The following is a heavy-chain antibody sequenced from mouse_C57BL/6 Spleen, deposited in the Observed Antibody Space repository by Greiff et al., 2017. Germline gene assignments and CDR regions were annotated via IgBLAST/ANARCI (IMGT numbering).Heavy chain of an antibody. J-gene: IGHJ2*01. V-gene: IGHV1-19*01. Sequence: EVQLQESGPVLVKPGASVKMSCKASGYTFTDYYMNWVKQSHGKSLEWIGVINPYNGGTSYNQKFKGKATLTVDKSSSTAYMELNSLTSEDSAVYYCALDYYGSSPYYFDYWGQGTTLTVSS. D-gene: IGHD1-1*01. CDR2: INPYNGGT. CDR3: ALDYYGSSPYYFDY. CDR1: GYTFTDYY.